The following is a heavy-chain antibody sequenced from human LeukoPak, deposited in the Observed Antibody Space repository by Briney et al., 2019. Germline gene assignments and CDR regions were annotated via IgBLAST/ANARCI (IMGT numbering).Heavy chain of an antibody. V-gene: IGHV1-8*01. CDR2: MNPHSGKT. Sequence: ASVKVSCKASGYPFNNYDINWVRQATGQGREWMGWMNPHSGKTGYAQNFQGRVTMTRDTSISTAYMELSSLRSEDTAVYYCARGFHYDILTGYYKRVNYFDYWGQGTLVTVSS. D-gene: IGHD3-9*01. CDR3: ARGFHYDILTGYYKRVNYFDY. J-gene: IGHJ4*02. CDR1: GYPFNNYD.